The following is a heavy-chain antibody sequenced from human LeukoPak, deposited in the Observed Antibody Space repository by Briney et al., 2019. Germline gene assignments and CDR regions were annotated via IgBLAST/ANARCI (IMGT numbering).Heavy chain of an antibody. CDR2: ISAYNGNT. CDR3: AREIRADRLGSPVDYFDY. V-gene: IGHV1-18*01. D-gene: IGHD3-9*01. CDR1: GYTFTSYG. J-gene: IGHJ4*02. Sequence: ASVKVSCKASGYTFTSYGISWVRQAPGQGLEWMGWISAYNGNTNYAQKLQGWVTMTTDTSTSTACMELRRLRSDDTAVYYCAREIRADRLGSPVDYFDYWGQGTLVTVSS.